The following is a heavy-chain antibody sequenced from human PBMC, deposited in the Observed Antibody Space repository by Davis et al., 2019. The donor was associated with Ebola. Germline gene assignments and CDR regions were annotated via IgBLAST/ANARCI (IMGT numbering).Heavy chain of an antibody. V-gene: IGHV5-10-1*01. CDR3: ARGIGTTNYYYGMDV. J-gene: IGHJ6*02. CDR2: IDPSDSYT. D-gene: IGHD1-7*01. Sequence: GESLKISCKGSGYSFTTYWISWVRQMPGKGLEWMGRIDPSDSYTNYSPSFQGHVTVSADKSISTAYLQWSSLKASDTAMYYCARGIGTTNYYYGMDVWGQGTTVTVSS. CDR1: GYSFTTYW.